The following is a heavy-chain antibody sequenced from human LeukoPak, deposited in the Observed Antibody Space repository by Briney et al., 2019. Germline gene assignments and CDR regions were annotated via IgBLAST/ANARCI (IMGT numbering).Heavy chain of an antibody. CDR2: IKPDGGEK. D-gene: IGHD3-10*01. CDR3: VKVAKYYYGSETYYFFEH. J-gene: IGHJ4*02. V-gene: IGHV3-7*01. Sequence: PGGSLRLSCAASGFTFNNYWMSWVRQAPGKGLEWVANIKPDGGEKYYVDSVKGRFTISRDNAKNSLDLQMNSLRVEDTGIYYCVKVAKYYYGSETYYFFEHWGQGTPVTASS. CDR1: GFTFNNYW.